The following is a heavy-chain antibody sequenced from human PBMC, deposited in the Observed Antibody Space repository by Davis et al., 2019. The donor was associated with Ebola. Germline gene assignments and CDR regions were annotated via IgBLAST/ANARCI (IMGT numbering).Heavy chain of an antibody. CDR3: ARDLYYYDSSGYSYYFDY. CDR2: ISSSSSYT. D-gene: IGHD3-22*01. CDR1: GFTFSDYY. V-gene: IGHV3-11*06. J-gene: IGHJ4*02. Sequence: PGGSLRLSCAASGFTFSDYYMSWIRQAPGKGLEWVSYISSSSSYTNYADSVKGRFTISRDNAKNSLYLQMNSLRDEDTAVYYCARDLYYYDSSGYSYYFDYWGQGTLVTVSS.